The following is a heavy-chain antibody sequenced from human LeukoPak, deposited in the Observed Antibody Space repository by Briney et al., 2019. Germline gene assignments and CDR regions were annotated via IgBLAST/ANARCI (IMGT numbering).Heavy chain of an antibody. D-gene: IGHD3-10*01. CDR2: IYYSGST. CDR3: ARDQNYYGSGRWFDP. Sequence: SETLSLTCTVSGGSISSYYWSWIRQPPGKGLEWIGYIYYSGSTNCNPSLKSRVTISVDTSKNQFSLKLSSVTAADTAVYYCARDQNYYGSGRWFDPWGQGTLVTVSS. J-gene: IGHJ5*02. V-gene: IGHV4-59*01. CDR1: GGSISSYY.